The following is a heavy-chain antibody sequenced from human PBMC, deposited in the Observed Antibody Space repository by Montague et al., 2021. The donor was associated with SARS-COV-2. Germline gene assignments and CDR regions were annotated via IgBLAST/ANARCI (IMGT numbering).Heavy chain of an antibody. Sequence: CAISGDSVSRNSAARNWIRQSPSRGLEWLGRTYYRSKWYNDYAVSVKSRITINPDTSKNQISLQLNSVTPEDTAVYYCARHSYRTFDFWGQGTLVTVSS. CDR1: GDSVSRNSAA. CDR2: TYYRSKWYN. J-gene: IGHJ4*02. D-gene: IGHD3-10*01. CDR3: ARHSYRTFDF. V-gene: IGHV6-1*01.